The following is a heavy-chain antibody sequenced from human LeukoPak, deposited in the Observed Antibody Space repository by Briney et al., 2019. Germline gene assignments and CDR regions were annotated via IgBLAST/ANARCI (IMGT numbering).Heavy chain of an antibody. D-gene: IGHD5-12*01. J-gene: IGHJ3*02. CDR3: AVATTAYAFDI. CDR2: IYHSGST. CDR1: GGSFSGYY. Sequence: SETLSLTCAVYGGSFSGYYWSWIRQPPGQGLEWIGEIYHSGSTNYDPSLESRVTISVDKSKNQFSLKVSSVTAADTAVYYCAVATTAYAFDIWGLGTMVTVSS. V-gene: IGHV4-34*01.